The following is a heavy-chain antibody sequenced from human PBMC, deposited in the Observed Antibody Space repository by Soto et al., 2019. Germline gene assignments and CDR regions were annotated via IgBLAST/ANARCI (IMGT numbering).Heavy chain of an antibody. Sequence: EVQLMESGGGLVQTGRSLRLSCAASGFNFGDYSMHWDRQAPGRGLEWVSGNSWNSGTKDYADSVKGRFTISRDNAKNSLYLQMSSLRPEDTALYYCTKTKSGYSSSSFDSWGQGTLVTVSS. CDR3: TKTKSGYSSSSFDS. J-gene: IGHJ4*02. CDR2: NSWNSGTK. D-gene: IGHD4-4*01. CDR1: GFNFGDYS. V-gene: IGHV3-9*01.